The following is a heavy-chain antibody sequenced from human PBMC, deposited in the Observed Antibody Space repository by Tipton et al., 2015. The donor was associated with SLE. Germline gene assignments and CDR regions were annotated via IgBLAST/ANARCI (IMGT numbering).Heavy chain of an antibody. D-gene: IGHD1-26*01. CDR2: IYYSGST. Sequence: TLSLTCTVSGGSISRYSWSWIRQPPGKGLECIGYIYYSGSTNYNPSLKSRVTISVDTSKNQVSLKLTSVTAADTAGYYCARDRADFDIWGQGTMVTVSA. V-gene: IGHV4-59*01. J-gene: IGHJ3*02. CDR3: ARDRADFDI. CDR1: GGSISRYS.